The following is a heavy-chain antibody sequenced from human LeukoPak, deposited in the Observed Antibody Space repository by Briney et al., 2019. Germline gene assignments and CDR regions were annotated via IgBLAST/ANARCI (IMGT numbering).Heavy chain of an antibody. CDR2: INPKSGGT. CDR1: GYTFTGYY. D-gene: IGHD6-13*01. Sequence: GASVKVSCKASGYTFTGYYMHWVRQAPGQGLEWMGWINPKSGGTNYAQKFQGRVTMTRDTSISTAYIELSRLRSDDTAVYYCARDLDGSSGCDYWGQGTLVTVSS. CDR3: ARDLDGSSGCDY. J-gene: IGHJ4*02. V-gene: IGHV1-2*02.